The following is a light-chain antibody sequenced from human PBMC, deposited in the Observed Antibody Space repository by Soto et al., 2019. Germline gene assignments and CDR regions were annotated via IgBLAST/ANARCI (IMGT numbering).Light chain of an antibody. Sequence: ALTQPPSASGSPGQSVTISCTGTSSDVGGYNYVSWYQQHPGKAPKLMIYEVSKRPSGVPDRFSGSKSGNTASLTVSGLQAEDEADYYCSSYAGSNKRVFGTGTKVTVL. CDR3: SSYAGSNKRV. CDR2: EVS. J-gene: IGLJ1*01. CDR1: SSDVGGYNY. V-gene: IGLV2-8*01.